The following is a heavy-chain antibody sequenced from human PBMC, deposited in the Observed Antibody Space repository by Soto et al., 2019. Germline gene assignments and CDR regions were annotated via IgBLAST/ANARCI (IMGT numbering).Heavy chain of an antibody. CDR1: GFTFSSCE. D-gene: IGHD6-25*01. V-gene: IGHV3-48*03. CDR2: ISSSGSTI. Sequence: EVQLVESGGGLVQPGGSLRLSCAASGFTFSSCEMNWVRQAPGKGLEWVSYISSSGSTIYYADSVKGRFTISRDNAKNSLYLQMNSLRAEDTAVYYCARVSGYYYYYGMDVWGQGTTVTVSS. CDR3: ARVSGYYYYYGMDV. J-gene: IGHJ6*02.